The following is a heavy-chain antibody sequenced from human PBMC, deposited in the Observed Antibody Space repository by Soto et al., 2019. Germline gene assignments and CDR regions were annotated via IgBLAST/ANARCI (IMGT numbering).Heavy chain of an antibody. Sequence: QVQLVESGGGVVQPGRSLRLSCAASGFTFSSYGMHWVRQAPGKGLEWVAVIWYDGSNKYYADSVKGRFTISRDNSKNTLYLQMNSLRAEDTAVYYCAREIDRDQLPSSEFDYWGQGTLVTVSS. CDR3: AREIDRDQLPSSEFDY. CDR1: GFTFSSYG. CDR2: IWYDGSNK. D-gene: IGHD2-2*01. J-gene: IGHJ4*02. V-gene: IGHV3-33*01.